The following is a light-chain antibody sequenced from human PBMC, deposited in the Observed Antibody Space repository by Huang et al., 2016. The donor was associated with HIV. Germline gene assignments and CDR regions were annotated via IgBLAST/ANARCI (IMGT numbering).Light chain of an antibody. CDR1: QIISTC. Sequence: DIQMTQSPSSLSASVGDRVTIICRASQIISTCLIWYQQKPGKAPKHLIYDASSVQRGVPSRFGGSGSGTDFTLTISSLQPEDFATYYCQQSHSTPYTFGQGTKLEIK. J-gene: IGKJ2*01. V-gene: IGKV1-39*01. CDR2: DAS. CDR3: QQSHSTPYT.